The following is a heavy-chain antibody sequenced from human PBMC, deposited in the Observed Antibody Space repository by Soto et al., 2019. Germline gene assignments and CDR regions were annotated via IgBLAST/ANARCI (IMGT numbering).Heavy chain of an antibody. J-gene: IGHJ6*02. CDR1: GYTLTELC. V-gene: IGHV1-24*01. CDR3: ARDRDYDVLTGSRVPYYYYYGMDV. D-gene: IGHD3-9*01. Sequence: ASVKVSCKVSGYTLTELCMHWVRQAPGKGLEWMGGFDPDDGKTIYAQKFQGRVTMTADTSTDTAYMELSSLRSEDTAVYYCARDRDYDVLTGSRVPYYYYYGMDVWGQGTTVTVSS. CDR2: FDPDDGKT.